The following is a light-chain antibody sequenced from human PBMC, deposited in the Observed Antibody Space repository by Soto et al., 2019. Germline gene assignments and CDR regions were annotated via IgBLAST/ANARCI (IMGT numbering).Light chain of an antibody. Sequence: DIQMTQSPSTLSGSVGDRVTITFRASQTISSWLAWYQQKPGKAPKLLMYDASSLESGVPSRFSGSGSGTEFTLTISSLQPDDFGTFYCQQYNTDPFTFGPGTKVDIK. J-gene: IGKJ3*01. CDR3: QQYNTDPFT. V-gene: IGKV1-5*01. CDR2: DAS. CDR1: QTISSW.